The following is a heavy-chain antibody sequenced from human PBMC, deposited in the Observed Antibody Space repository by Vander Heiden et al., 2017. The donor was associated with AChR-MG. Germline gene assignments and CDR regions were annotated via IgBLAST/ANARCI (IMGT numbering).Heavy chain of an antibody. J-gene: IGHJ6*03. Sequence: QVQLVQSGAEVKKPGASVKVSCKASGYTFTSYYMHWVRQAPGQGLEWMGIINPSGGSTSYAQKFQGRVTMTRDTSTSTVYMELSSLRSEDTAVYYCARDPQPEYYDFWSGYYPRPNYYYYMDVWGKGTTVTVSS. V-gene: IGHV1-46*01. CDR1: GYTFTSYY. CDR3: ARDPQPEYYDFWSGYYPRPNYYYYMDV. D-gene: IGHD3-3*01. CDR2: INPSGGST.